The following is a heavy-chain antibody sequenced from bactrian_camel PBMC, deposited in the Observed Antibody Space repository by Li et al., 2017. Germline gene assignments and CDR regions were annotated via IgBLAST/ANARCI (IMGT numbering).Heavy chain of an antibody. V-gene: IGHV3S60*01. CDR3: ADAYDDTSYASTYNY. J-gene: IGHJ4*01. CDR1: GLTFANYP. Sequence: HVQLVESGGGLVQAGGSLRLSCTASGLTFANYPMAWFRQAPGNECEFVSNIRSGGTTTYADFVKGRFTISRDNAKNTLTLQLNSLKPEDTAMYYCADAYDDTSYASTYNYWGQGTQVTVS. CDR2: IRSGGTT. D-gene: IGHD1*01.